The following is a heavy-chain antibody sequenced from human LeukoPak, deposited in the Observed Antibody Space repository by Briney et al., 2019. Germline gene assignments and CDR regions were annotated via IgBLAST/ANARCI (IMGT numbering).Heavy chain of an antibody. CDR1: GLIFSIYY. J-gene: IGHJ4*02. V-gene: IGHV3-7*01. Sequence: GGSLRLARAPAGLIFSIYYMTWVRHAPGEGLEWVAGIKQEGRENYYVDSVKGRVTVSRDNSKDSLYLQMNSLRAEDTAVYFCARERYCTSTTCYVGFPFDYWGQGTLVTVSS. D-gene: IGHD2-2*01. CDR3: ARERYCTSTTCYVGFPFDY. CDR2: IKQEGREN.